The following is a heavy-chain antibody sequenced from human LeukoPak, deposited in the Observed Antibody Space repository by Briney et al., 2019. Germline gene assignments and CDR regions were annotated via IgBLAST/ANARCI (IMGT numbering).Heavy chain of an antibody. D-gene: IGHD6-13*01. CDR2: IYTSGTT. CDR3: ARGHSSSWYELGNWFDP. CDR1: GGSFSGYY. J-gene: IGHJ5*02. Sequence: PSETLSLTCAVYGGSFSGYYWSWIRQPPGKGLEWIGRIYTSGTTHYNPSLKSRVAMSVDTSKNQFSLKLSSVTAADTAVYYCARGHSSSWYELGNWFDPWGQGTLVTVSS. V-gene: IGHV4-59*10.